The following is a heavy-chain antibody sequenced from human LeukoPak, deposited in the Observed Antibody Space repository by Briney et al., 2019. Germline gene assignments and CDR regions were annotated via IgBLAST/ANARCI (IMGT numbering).Heavy chain of an antibody. CDR1: GGSISSGSYY. V-gene: IGHV3-11*01. D-gene: IGHD2/OR15-2a*01. CDR3: AKAATDLRGSSFFLDDAFDI. CDR2: ISSSGSTI. Sequence: LSLTCTVSGGSISSGSYYWSWIRQPAGKGLEWVSYISSSGSTIYYADSVKGRFTISRDNAKNSLYLQMNSLRAEDMALYYCAKAATDLRGSSFFLDDAFDIWGQGTMVTVSS. J-gene: IGHJ3*02.